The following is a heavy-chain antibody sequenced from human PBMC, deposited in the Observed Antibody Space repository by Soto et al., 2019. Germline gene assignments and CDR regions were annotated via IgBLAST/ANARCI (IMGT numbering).Heavy chain of an antibody. Sequence: PGGSLRLSCAASGFTFSSYGMHWVRQAPGKGLEWVAVIWYDGSNKYYADSVKGRFTISRDNSKNTLYLQMNSLRAEDTAVYYCARDQFRSGTFDYWGQGTLVTVSS. J-gene: IGHJ4*02. D-gene: IGHD1-1*01. CDR2: IWYDGSNK. CDR1: GFTFSSYG. V-gene: IGHV3-33*01. CDR3: ARDQFRSGTFDY.